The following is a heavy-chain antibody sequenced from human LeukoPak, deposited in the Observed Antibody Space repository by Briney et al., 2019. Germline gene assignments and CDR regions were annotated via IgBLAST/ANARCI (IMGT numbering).Heavy chain of an antibody. Sequence: SETLSLTCAVSGGSISSGGYSWSWIRQPPGKGLEWIGYIYHSGSTYYNPSLKGRVTISVDRSKNQFSLKLSSVTAADTAVYYCARATLWFGELYPYYFDYWGQGTLVTVSS. V-gene: IGHV4-30-2*01. D-gene: IGHD3-10*01. CDR2: IYHSGST. J-gene: IGHJ4*02. CDR1: GGSISSGGYS. CDR3: ARATLWFGELYPYYFDY.